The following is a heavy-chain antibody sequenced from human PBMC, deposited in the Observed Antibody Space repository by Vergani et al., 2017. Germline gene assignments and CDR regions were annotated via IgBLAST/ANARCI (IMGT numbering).Heavy chain of an antibody. Sequence: QVQLVQSGAEVKQPGASVKVSCKASGYTFTSYGISWVRQAPGQGLEWMGWISGYNGNTNYAQKLQGRVTMTTDTSTSTAYMELRSLRSDDTAVYYCARDPDIVVVPXAPYYYYYCGMDVWGQGTTVTVSS. V-gene: IGHV1-18*04. D-gene: IGHD2-2*01. J-gene: IGHJ6*02. CDR3: ARDPDIVVVPXAPYYYYYCGMDV. CDR2: ISGYNGNT. CDR1: GYTFTSYG.